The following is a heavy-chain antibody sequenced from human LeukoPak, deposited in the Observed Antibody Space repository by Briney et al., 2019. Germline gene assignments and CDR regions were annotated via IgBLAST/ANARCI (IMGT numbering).Heavy chain of an antibody. CDR1: GYSFTSYW. Sequence: GESLKISCKGSGYSFTSYWIGWVRQMPGHRLEWMGIIYPGDSDTRYSPSFHGKVTISSDKASTTAYLQWSSLKATDAAMYYCARRGHSSGWYMAYWGQGTLVTVSS. J-gene: IGHJ4*02. CDR3: ARRGHSSGWYMAY. D-gene: IGHD6-19*01. CDR2: IYPGDSDT. V-gene: IGHV5-51*01.